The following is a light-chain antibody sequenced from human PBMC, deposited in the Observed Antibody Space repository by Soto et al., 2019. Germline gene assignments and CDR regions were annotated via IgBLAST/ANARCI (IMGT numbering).Light chain of an antibody. CDR2: GAS. J-gene: IGKJ1*01. Sequence: EIVMTQSPATLSVSPGERATLSCRASQSVSSNLAWYQQKPGQAPRLLIYGASTRATGIPARFSGSGSGTEFTLTISSLQSEDFAVYYCQQYNNLTFGRGTKVDIK. CDR3: QQYNNLT. V-gene: IGKV3-15*01. CDR1: QSVSSN.